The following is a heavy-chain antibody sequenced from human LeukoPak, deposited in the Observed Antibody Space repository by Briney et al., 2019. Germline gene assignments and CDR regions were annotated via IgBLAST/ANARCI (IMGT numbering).Heavy chain of an antibody. CDR1: GYTFTGYY. CDR2: INPNSGGT. CDR3: ARALTVTTSVKNY. D-gene: IGHD4-17*01. Sequence: ASVKVSCKASGYTFTGYYMHWVRQAPGQGLEWMGWINPNSGGTNYAQKFQGRVTMTRDTSISTAYMELSRLRSDDTAVYYCARALTVTTSVKNYWGQGTLVTVSS. J-gene: IGHJ4*02. V-gene: IGHV1-2*02.